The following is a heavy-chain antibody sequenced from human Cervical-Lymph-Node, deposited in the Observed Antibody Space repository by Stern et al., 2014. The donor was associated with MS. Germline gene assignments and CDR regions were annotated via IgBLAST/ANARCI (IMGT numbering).Heavy chain of an antibody. J-gene: IGHJ4*02. CDR2: SIPMIGTS. CDR1: GDTFSMDT. Sequence: VQLVQSGAEVKKPGSSVKVSCKASGDTFSMDTISWVRQAPGQGLEWMGGSIPMIGTSNYEQKFQGRVTTTADESTNTAYMKLSGLTSEDTAVYFCARDQGDIAANWGQGTLVTVSS. D-gene: IGHD6-13*01. V-gene: IGHV1-69*01. CDR3: ARDQGDIAAN.